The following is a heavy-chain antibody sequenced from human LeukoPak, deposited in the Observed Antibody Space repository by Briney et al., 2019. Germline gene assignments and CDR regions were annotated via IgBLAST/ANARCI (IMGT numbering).Heavy chain of an antibody. D-gene: IGHD3-10*01. CDR3: AKDGGLLWFGELAPHRYYYYGMDV. Sequence: QPGGSLRLSCAASGFTFSSYAMSWVRQAPGKGLEWVSAISGSGGSTYYADSVKGRFTISRDNSKNTLYLQMNSLRAEDTAVYYCAKDGGLLWFGELAPHRYYYYGMDVWGQGTTVTVSS. CDR1: GFTFSSYA. J-gene: IGHJ6*02. V-gene: IGHV3-23*01. CDR2: ISGSGGST.